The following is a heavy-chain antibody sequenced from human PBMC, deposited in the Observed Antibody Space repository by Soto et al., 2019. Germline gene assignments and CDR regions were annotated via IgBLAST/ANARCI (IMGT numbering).Heavy chain of an antibody. CDR1: XYXFTSYD. J-gene: IGHJ3*02. CDR3: ARGINYYDSGXDAFDI. Sequence: VQLVQSGAEVKKPGXSVKVXCXAXXYXFTSYDINWVRQATGQGLEWMGWMNPNSGNTGYAQKFQGRVTMTRNTPISTDYRELSSQRSEDTAVYYCARGINYYDSGXDAFDIWGQGTMVTVSS. CDR2: MNPNSGNT. V-gene: IGHV1-8*01. D-gene: IGHD3-10*01.